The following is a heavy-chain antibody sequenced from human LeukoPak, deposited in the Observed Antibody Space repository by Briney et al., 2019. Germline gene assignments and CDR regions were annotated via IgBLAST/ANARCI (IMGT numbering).Heavy chain of an antibody. D-gene: IGHD2-2*01. CDR3: ARDGLRYCSSTSCRRFDY. Sequence: GGSLRLSCAASGFTFSSSGMHWVRQAPGKGLEWVAFIRYDGNNKKCADSVKGRFTISRDNSKNTLYLQMNSLGADDTAVYYCARDGLRYCSSTSCRRFDYWGQGTLVTVSS. CDR1: GFTFSSSG. CDR2: IRYDGNNK. J-gene: IGHJ4*02. V-gene: IGHV3-30*02.